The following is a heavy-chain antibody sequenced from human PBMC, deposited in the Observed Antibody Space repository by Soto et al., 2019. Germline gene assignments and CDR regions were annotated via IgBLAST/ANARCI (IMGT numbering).Heavy chain of an antibody. CDR1: GFSVWIYI. CDR3: ARDSYWYFDL. V-gene: IGHV3-21*01. Sequence: CGCMRISXAACGFSVWIYIMNWFRQAQGKGLEWVSSISSSSSYIYYADSVKGRFTISRDNAKNSLYLQMNSLRAEDTAVYYCARDSYWYFDLWVRGTLVIVSS. J-gene: IGHJ2*01. CDR2: ISSSSSYI.